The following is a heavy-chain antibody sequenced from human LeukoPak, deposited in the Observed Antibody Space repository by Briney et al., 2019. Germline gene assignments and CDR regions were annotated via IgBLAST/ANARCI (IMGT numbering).Heavy chain of an antibody. J-gene: IGHJ4*02. D-gene: IGHD2-2*01. CDR3: ARIGGSRVFGDY. V-gene: IGHV4-39*01. CDR1: GVSISSDGYY. Sequence: PSETLSLTCTFSGVSISSDGYYWGWVRQPPGKGLEWIGTIYYSGTYYNPSLKSRVTVSIDTSKNQFSLKLSSVTAADTPVYYCARIGGSRVFGDYWGQGILVTVSS. CDR2: IYYSGT.